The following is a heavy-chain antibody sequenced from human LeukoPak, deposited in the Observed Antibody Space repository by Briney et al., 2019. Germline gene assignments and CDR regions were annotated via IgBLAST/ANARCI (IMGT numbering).Heavy chain of an antibody. CDR1: GFTFSSYS. CDR3: ARDYDSSGYYPMFDY. Sequence: GGSLRLSCAASGFTFSSYSMNWVRQAPGKGLEWVSSISSSSSYIYYADSVKGRFTIFRDNAKNSLYLQMNSLRAEDTAVYYCARDYDSSGYYPMFDYWGQGTLVTVSS. CDR2: ISSSSSYI. V-gene: IGHV3-21*01. D-gene: IGHD3-22*01. J-gene: IGHJ4*02.